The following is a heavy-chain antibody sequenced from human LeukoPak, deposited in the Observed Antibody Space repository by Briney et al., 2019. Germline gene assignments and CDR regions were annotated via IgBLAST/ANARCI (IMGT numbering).Heavy chain of an antibody. Sequence: SETLSLTCTVSGGSISSQYWSWIRQPPGRGLEWIGYISYSGTTKYNPSLKSRVTISVDTSKSQFSLKLNSVTAADTSVYYCARLRFLEWLSPWFDPWGQGTLVTVSS. CDR1: GGSISSQY. CDR3: ARLRFLEWLSPWFDP. J-gene: IGHJ5*02. D-gene: IGHD3-3*01. V-gene: IGHV4-59*08. CDR2: ISYSGTT.